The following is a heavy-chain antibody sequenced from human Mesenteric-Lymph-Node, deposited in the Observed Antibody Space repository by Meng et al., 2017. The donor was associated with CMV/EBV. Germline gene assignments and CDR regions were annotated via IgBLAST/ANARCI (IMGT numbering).Heavy chain of an antibody. J-gene: IGHJ5*02. CDR3: ARENERVWFGEKGWFDP. V-gene: IGHV3-74*01. D-gene: IGHD3-10*01. CDR2: INSDGSST. Sequence: VQLVESGAGLGQSGGSLCFSCAASGFPFSSYWMHWVRQAPGKGLVWVSRINSDGSSTSYADSVKGRFTISRDNAKNTLYLQMNSLRAEDTAVYYCARENERVWFGEKGWFDPWGQGTLVTVSS. CDR1: GFPFSSYW.